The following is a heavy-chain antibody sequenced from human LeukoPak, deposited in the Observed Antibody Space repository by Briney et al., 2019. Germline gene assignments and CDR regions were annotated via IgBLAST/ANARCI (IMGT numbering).Heavy chain of an antibody. Sequence: SETLSLTCTVSGGSISSSNYYWAWIRQPPGKGLEWIGNIHYSGSTYYNASLNSRISMSIDTSKNRFSLRLSSVTAADTAVFFCARLPERSDLLPSYANSFDWWGQGTLVTVSS. CDR2: IHYSGST. V-gene: IGHV4-39*01. J-gene: IGHJ4*02. D-gene: IGHD3-9*01. CDR3: ARLPERSDLLPSYANSFDW. CDR1: GGSISSSNYY.